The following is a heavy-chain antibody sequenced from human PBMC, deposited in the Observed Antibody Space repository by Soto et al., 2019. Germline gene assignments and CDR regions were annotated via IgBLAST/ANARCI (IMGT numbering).Heavy chain of an antibody. CDR3: AKELASMWFPLDN. CDR1: VLIVSNYA. Sequence: GALSLSCAGSVLIVSNYAMSWVRQAPGKGLEWVSSISGSGGSKWYADSVKGRFTISSDSAQSTIYLHMNSLRGEDTALYYCAKELASMWFPLDNWGQGALVTVSS. V-gene: IGHV3-23*01. J-gene: IGHJ4*02. CDR2: ISGSGGSK. D-gene: IGHD2-21*01.